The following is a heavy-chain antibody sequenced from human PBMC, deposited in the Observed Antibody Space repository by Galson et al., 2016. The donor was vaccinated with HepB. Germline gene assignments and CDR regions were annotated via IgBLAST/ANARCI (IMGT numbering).Heavy chain of an antibody. J-gene: IGHJ6*02. Sequence: SLRLSCAASGFSFSRYSMNWVRQAPGKGLEWVSYISSSSSTIYYADSVKGRFTISRDNAKNSLSLQMNSLRDEDTAVYYCARHNLWSGYPRGGPAAYYYGMDVWGQGTTVTVSS. CDR3: ARHNLWSGYPRGGPAAYYYGMDV. CDR2: ISSSSSTI. V-gene: IGHV3-48*02. D-gene: IGHD3-3*01. CDR1: GFSFSRYS.